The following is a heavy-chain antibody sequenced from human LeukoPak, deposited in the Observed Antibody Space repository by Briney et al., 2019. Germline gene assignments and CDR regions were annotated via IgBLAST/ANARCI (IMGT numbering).Heavy chain of an antibody. V-gene: IGHV3-23*01. D-gene: IGHD2-21*01. CDR2: ISGSGGST. CDR3: ARAYCGGDCYSAGYNWFDP. Sequence: GGSLRLSCAASGFTFSSYAMSWVRQAPGKGLEWVSAISGSGGSTYYADSVKGRFTISRDNSKNTLYLQMNSLRAEDTAVYYCARAYCGGDCYSAGYNWFDPWGQGTLVTVPS. CDR1: GFTFSSYA. J-gene: IGHJ5*02.